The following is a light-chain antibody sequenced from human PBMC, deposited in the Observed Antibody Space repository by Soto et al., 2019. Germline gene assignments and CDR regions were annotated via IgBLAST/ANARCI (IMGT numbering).Light chain of an antibody. Sequence: QSALTQPRSVSGSPGQSVTISCTGTISDVGGHNYVSWYQQYPGKAPRLLLSSVSKRPSGVPDRFSGSKSGNTASLTISGLQAEDEADYYCCSYAGSYTYVFGTGTKVTVL. CDR3: CSYAGSYTYV. CDR1: ISDVGGHNY. V-gene: IGLV2-11*01. J-gene: IGLJ1*01. CDR2: SVS.